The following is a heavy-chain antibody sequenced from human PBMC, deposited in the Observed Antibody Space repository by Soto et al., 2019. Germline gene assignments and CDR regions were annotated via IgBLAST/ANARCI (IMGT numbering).Heavy chain of an antibody. D-gene: IGHD3-22*01. V-gene: IGHV3-11*01. Sequence: QVQLVESGGGLVKPGGSLRLSCAASGFVFSAYYMSWIRQAPGKGLEWVSYISDSGSTIYYADSVKGRFTISRDNAKNSLYLQMNSLRVEDTAVYYCTRSDYDTGGYTDYWGQGTLVTVSS. CDR3: TRSDYDTGGYTDY. CDR1: GFVFSAYY. J-gene: IGHJ4*02. CDR2: ISDSGSTI.